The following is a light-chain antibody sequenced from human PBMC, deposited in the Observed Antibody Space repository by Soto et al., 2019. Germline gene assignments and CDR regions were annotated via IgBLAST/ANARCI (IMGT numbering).Light chain of an antibody. CDR2: GNN. J-gene: IGLJ2*01. Sequence: QSVLTQPPSVSGAPGQRVTIPRTGTRSNIGAGFDVHWYQHLPGTAPKLLIYGNNHRPSGVPDRFSGSKSGTSASLAITGLQAEDEADYACQSFDTSLGRSVFGGGTKLTVL. V-gene: IGLV1-40*01. CDR1: RSNIGAGFD. CDR3: QSFDTSLGRSV.